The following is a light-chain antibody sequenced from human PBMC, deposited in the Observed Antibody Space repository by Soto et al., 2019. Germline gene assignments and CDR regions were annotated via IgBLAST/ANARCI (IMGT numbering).Light chain of an antibody. V-gene: IGKV2-28*01. CDR2: LGS. J-gene: IGKJ4*01. Sequence: DIAMTQSPLSLPVTPGEPASISCRSSQSLLHSNGYNYLDWYLQKPGQSPQLLIYLGSNRASGGPDRFSGSGSGTDFTLKISRVEAEDVGVYYCMQALQTPLTFGGGTKVEIK. CDR3: MQALQTPLT. CDR1: QSLLHSNGYNY.